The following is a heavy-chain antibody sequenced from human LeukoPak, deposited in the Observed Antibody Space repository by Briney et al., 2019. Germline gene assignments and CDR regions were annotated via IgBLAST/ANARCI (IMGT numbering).Heavy chain of an antibody. CDR2: IYYSGST. J-gene: IGHJ6*03. D-gene: IGHD2/OR15-2a*01. V-gene: IGHV4-39*01. Sequence: PSETLSLTCTVSGGSISSSSYYWGWIRQPPGKGLEWIGSIYYSGSTYYNPSLKSRVTISVDTSKNQFSLKLSSVTAADTAVYYCVRHISHYYYHMDVWGKGTTVTVSS. CDR3: VRHISHYYYHMDV. CDR1: GGSISSSSYY.